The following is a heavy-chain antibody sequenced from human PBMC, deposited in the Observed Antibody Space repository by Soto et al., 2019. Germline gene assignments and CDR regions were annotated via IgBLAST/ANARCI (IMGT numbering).Heavy chain of an antibody. CDR3: ARAGGYYYDSSGYSEADY. J-gene: IGHJ4*02. CDR1: GGTFSSYA. CDR2: IIPIFGTA. D-gene: IGHD3-22*01. V-gene: IGHV1-69*01. Sequence: QVQLVQSGAEVKKPGSSVKVSCKASGGTFSSYAISWVRQAPGQGLEWMGGIIPIFGTANYAQKFQGRVTITAYESTSTAYMELSSLRSEDTAVYYCARAGGYYYDSSGYSEADYWGQGTLVTVSS.